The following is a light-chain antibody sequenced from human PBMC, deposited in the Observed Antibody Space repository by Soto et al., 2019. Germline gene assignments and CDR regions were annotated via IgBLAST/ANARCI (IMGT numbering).Light chain of an antibody. Sequence: VLTHSPATLSVSPGERSTLSCRASQSVSSNLAWYQQKPGQAPRLLIYGAATRATGIPARFSGSGSGTEFTLTISSLQSQDFAVYYCQQYHNWPAFGQGTKVDIK. CDR2: GAA. CDR3: QQYHNWPA. V-gene: IGKV3-15*01. J-gene: IGKJ1*01. CDR1: QSVSSN.